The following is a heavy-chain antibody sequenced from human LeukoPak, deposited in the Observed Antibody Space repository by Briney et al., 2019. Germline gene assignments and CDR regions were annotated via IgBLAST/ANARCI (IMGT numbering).Heavy chain of an antibody. Sequence: SATLSLTCAVSGGSISSSNWWSWVRQPPGKGLEWIGEIYHSGSTNYNPSLKSRVTISVDTSKNQFSLKLSSVTAADTAVYYCARDGYSYGHEYYMDVWGKGTTVTISS. CDR1: GGSISSSNW. J-gene: IGHJ6*03. D-gene: IGHD5-18*01. V-gene: IGHV4-4*02. CDR2: IYHSGST. CDR3: ARDGYSYGHEYYMDV.